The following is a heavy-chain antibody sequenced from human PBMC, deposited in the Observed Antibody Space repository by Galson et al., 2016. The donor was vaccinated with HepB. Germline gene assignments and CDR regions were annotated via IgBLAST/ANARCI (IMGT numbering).Heavy chain of an antibody. D-gene: IGHD5-12*01. CDR2: TYYRSKWYN. V-gene: IGHV6-1*01. CDR1: RDSVSSNSAT. CDR3: ARVRSGYSGYANPYYYGIDV. J-gene: IGHJ6*02. Sequence: CAISRDSVSSNSATWNWIRQSPSRGLEWLGRTYYRSKWYNDYALSVKSRITINPDTSKNQFSLQLNSVTPEDTAVYYCARVRSGYSGYANPYYYGIDVWGQGTTVTVSS.